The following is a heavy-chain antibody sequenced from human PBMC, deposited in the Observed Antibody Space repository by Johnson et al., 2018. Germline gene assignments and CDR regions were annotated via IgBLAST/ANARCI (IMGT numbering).Heavy chain of an antibody. CDR3: ARDDLGIGYSYYPMDV. CDR2: ISYDGSNK. V-gene: IGHV3-30-3*01. Sequence: QVQLVESGGGVVQPGRSLRLSCAASGFTFSSYAMHWVRQAPGKGLEWVAVISYDGSNKYYADSVKGRFTISRDNSKNTLYLQMNSLRAEDTAVYYCARDDLGIGYSYYPMDVWGKGTTVTVAS. D-gene: IGHD7-27*01. J-gene: IGHJ6*03. CDR1: GFTFSSYA.